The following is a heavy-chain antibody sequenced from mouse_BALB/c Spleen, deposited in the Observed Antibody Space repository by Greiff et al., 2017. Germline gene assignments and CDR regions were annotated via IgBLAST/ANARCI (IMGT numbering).Heavy chain of an antibody. J-gene: IGHJ2*01. CDR3: ARDGAYYRSYFDY. CDR2: INSNGGST. CDR1: GFTFSSYY. D-gene: IGHD2-14*01. V-gene: IGHV5-6-3*01. Sequence: EVQGVESGGGLVKPGGSLKLSCAASGFTFSSYYMSWVRQTPEKRLELVAAINSNGGSTYYPDSVKGRFTISRDNAKNTLYLQMSSLKSEDTAMYYCARDGAYYRSYFDYWGQGTTLTVSS.